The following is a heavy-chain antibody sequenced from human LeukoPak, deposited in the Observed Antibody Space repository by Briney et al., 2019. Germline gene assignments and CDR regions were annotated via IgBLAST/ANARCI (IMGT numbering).Heavy chain of an antibody. Sequence: GAAVKVSCKASGYTFTNYDFNWVRQATGQGREWMGWMNPNSGATRYAQKFQGRVTLTRDTSINTAYMELSSLRSEDTAVYYCARGLVRGSRSAYLDYWGQGTLVTVSS. J-gene: IGHJ4*02. V-gene: IGHV1-8*01. CDR3: ARGLVRGSRSAYLDY. CDR1: GYTFTNYD. CDR2: MNPNSGAT. D-gene: IGHD2-15*01.